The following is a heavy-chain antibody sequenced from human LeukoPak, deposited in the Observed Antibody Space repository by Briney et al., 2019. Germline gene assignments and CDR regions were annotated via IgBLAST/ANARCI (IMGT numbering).Heavy chain of an antibody. CDR2: INNSGST. J-gene: IGHJ4*02. D-gene: IGHD7-27*01. CDR3: ARATRRDWGQYYFDY. V-gene: IGHV4-34*01. CDR1: GGSFSGYY. Sequence: SETLSLTCAVYGGSFSGYYWSWIRQSPGKGLEWFGEINNSGSTNCNPSVKSRVTISVDTSKNQFSPKMSSVTAADTAIYYCARATRRDWGQYYFDYWGQGTLVTVSS.